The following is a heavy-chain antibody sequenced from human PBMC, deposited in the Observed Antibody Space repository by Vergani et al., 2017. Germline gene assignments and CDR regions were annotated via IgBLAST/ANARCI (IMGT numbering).Heavy chain of an antibody. CDR1: GFTFSSYA. Sequence: EVQLVESGEGLVQPGGSLRLSCAASGFTFSSYAMHWVRQAPGKGLEWVSGISWNSGSIGYADSVKGRFTISRDNAKNSLYLQMNSLRAEDTALYYCAKDAFYYYGSGSYFGISFDYWGQGTLVTVSS. V-gene: IGHV3-9*01. D-gene: IGHD3-10*01. CDR2: ISWNSGSI. J-gene: IGHJ4*02. CDR3: AKDAFYYYGSGSYFGISFDY.